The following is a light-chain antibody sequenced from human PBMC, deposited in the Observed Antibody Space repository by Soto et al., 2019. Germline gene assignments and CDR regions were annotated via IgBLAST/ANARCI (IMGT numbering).Light chain of an antibody. CDR2: LRSDGSH. CDR3: QTWDTGARVV. CDR1: SGHSSYA. J-gene: IGLJ2*01. Sequence: QPVLTQSPSASASLGASVKLTCTLSSGHSSYAIAWHQQQPEKGPRYLMKLRSDGSHSKGDGIPDRCSGSSSGAERYLTIASLQSEGEADYYCQTWDTGARVVFGGGTKRTVL. V-gene: IGLV4-69*01.